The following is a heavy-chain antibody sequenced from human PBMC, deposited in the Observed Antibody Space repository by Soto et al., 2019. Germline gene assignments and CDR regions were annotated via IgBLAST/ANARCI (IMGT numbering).Heavy chain of an antibody. CDR1: GFTFSHDA. Sequence: QVQLVESGGGVVQPGRSLRLSCAASGFTFSHDAMQWVRQAPGKGLEWVALMSYDGSNEYYADSVKGRFTISRDNSKNTMYLQMNSLRAEDTAVYYCAKDGSHNFDYWGQGTLVTVSS. V-gene: IGHV3-30*18. CDR3: AKDGSHNFDY. CDR2: MSYDGSNE. J-gene: IGHJ4*02. D-gene: IGHD1-26*01.